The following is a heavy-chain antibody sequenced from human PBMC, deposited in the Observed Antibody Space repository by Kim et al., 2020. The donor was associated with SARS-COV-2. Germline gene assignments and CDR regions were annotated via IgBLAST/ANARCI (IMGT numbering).Heavy chain of an antibody. CDR3: ARSTNCGGDCYLFDY. V-gene: IGHV4-59*08. Sequence: SETPSLTCTVSGGSISGYFWSWVRQPPGKGLEWIGYIYHSGTTNYNPSLKSRLTISIDSSKNQFSLKLNSMTAADTAMYFCARSTNCGGDCYLFDYWGQG. CDR1: GGSISGYF. CDR2: IYHSGTT. J-gene: IGHJ4*02. D-gene: IGHD2-21*02.